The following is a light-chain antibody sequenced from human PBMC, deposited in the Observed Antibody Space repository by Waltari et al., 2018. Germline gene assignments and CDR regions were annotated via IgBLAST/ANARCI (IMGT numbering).Light chain of an antibody. CDR1: QGISSY. Sequence: TQSPSFLSASVGDRVTITCRASQGISSYLAWYQQKPGKAPKLLIYAASTLQNGVPSRFSGSGSGTEFTLTISSLQPEDFATYYCQQLNSYPLFTFGPGTKVDIK. CDR2: AAS. CDR3: QQLNSYPLFT. J-gene: IGKJ3*01. V-gene: IGKV1-9*01.